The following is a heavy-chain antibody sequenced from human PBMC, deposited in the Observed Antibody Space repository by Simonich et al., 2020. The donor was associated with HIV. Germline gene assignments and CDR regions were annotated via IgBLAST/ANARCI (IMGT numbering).Heavy chain of an antibody. V-gene: IGHV1-2*06. Sequence: QVQLVQSGAEVKKPGASVKVSCKASGYTLGGFYMYWVRHAHGQGLKCMGPINPNMGATNNEQNVQGRVTMTRETSIRTAYMELSRLRSDDTAVYYCARILPIKIIDSDAFDIWGQGTMVTVSS. J-gene: IGHJ3*02. CDR3: ARILPIKIIDSDAFDI. CDR2: INPNMGAT. CDR1: GYTLGGFY.